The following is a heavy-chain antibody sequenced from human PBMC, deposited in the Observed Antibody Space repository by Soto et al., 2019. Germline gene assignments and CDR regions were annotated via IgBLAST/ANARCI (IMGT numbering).Heavy chain of an antibody. Sequence: GASVKVSSKASGYTFTSYGISWVRQAPGQGLEWMGWISAYNGNTNYAQKLQGRVTMTTDTSTSTAYMELRSLRSDDTAVYYCASTKHVDIVPTNWLDPWGQGTLVTVSS. D-gene: IGHD5-12*01. CDR2: ISAYNGNT. V-gene: IGHV1-18*01. CDR1: GYTFTSYG. CDR3: ASTKHVDIVPTNWLDP. J-gene: IGHJ5*02.